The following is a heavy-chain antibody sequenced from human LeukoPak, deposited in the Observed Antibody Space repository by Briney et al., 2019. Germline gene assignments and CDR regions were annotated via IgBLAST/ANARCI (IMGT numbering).Heavy chain of an antibody. V-gene: IGHV4-59*01. CDR1: GGSISSYY. Sequence: PSETLSLTCTVSGGSISSYYWTWMRQPPGKGLEWIGYIYSSGSTKYNPSLESRLSISIDTSKNQFSLKLSSVTAADTAVYFCARLRNYCDYWGQGTLVTVSS. CDR3: ARLRNYCDY. J-gene: IGHJ4*02. D-gene: IGHD4-17*01. CDR2: IYSSGST.